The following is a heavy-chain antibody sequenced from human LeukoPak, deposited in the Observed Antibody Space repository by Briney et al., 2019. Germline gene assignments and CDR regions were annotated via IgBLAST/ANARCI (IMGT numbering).Heavy chain of an antibody. J-gene: IGHJ6*02. CDR1: GYTFTSYD. V-gene: IGHV1-8*01. Sequence: ASVKVSCKASGYTFTSYDINWVRQATGQGLEWMGWMNPNSGNTGYAQKFQGRVTMTRNTSISTAYMELSSLRSEDTAVYYCARGTGYDFWSGYFSAVGYYYYGMDVRGQGTTVTVSS. CDR3: ARGTGYDFWSGYFSAVGYYYYGMDV. CDR2: MNPNSGNT. D-gene: IGHD3-3*01.